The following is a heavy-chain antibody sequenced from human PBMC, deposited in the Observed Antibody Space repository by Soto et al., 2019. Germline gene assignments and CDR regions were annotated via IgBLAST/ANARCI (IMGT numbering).Heavy chain of an antibody. CDR3: ARGVTGTLDF. CDR2: VYHNGVA. Sequence: PSETLSLTCDVSGYSISSGYYWNWIRQSPGKGLEWLGCVYHNGVAFYNPSLKSRLRLTPDTSKNRFSLTLTSVAAADTAVYFCARGVTGTLDFWGQGTLVTVS. D-gene: IGHD1-20*01. J-gene: IGHJ4*02. V-gene: IGHV4-38-2*01. CDR1: GYSISSGYY.